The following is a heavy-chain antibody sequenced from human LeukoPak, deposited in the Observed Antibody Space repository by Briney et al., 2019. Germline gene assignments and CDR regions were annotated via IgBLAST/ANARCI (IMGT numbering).Heavy chain of an antibody. Sequence: GGSLKLSCAASGFTVSSNYMSWVRQAPGKGLEWVSAISGSGGSTYYADSVKGRFTISRDNSKNTLYLQMNSLRAEDTAVYYCAPRGSGWYSDYWGQGNLVTVSS. J-gene: IGHJ4*02. CDR2: ISGSGGST. V-gene: IGHV3-23*01. CDR3: APRGSGWYSDY. CDR1: GFTVSSNY. D-gene: IGHD6-19*01.